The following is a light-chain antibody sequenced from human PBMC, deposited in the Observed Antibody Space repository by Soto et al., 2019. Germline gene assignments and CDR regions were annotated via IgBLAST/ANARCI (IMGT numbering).Light chain of an antibody. CDR2: GAS. Sequence: EIVLTQSPGTLSLSPGERATLSCRASQSVSSSYLAWYQQKPGQAPRLLIYGASSRATGIPDGFSGSGSGTDFTLTISGLEPEDFAVYYCQQFGSSLPWTFGQGTKV. CDR3: QQFGSSLPWT. CDR1: QSVSSSY. V-gene: IGKV3-20*01. J-gene: IGKJ1*01.